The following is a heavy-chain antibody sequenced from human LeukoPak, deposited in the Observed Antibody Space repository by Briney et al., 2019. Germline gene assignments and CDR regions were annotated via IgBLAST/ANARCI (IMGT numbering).Heavy chain of an antibody. J-gene: IGHJ2*01. CDR1: GGSISSSSYF. D-gene: IGHD4-17*01. CDR2: IYYSGST. Sequence: SETLSLTCTVSGGSISSSSYFWRSIRQPPGKGLEWIGYIYYSGSTNYNPSLKSRVTISVDTSKNQFSLKLSSVTAADTAVYYCARHKGYGKPPHLWGRGTLVTVSS. CDR3: ARHKGYGKPPHL. V-gene: IGHV4-61*05.